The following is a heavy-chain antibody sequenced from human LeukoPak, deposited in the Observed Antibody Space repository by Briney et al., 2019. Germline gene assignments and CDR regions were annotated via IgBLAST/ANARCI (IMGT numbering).Heavy chain of an antibody. D-gene: IGHD3-22*01. CDR3: AKEWGDSSGYHNGYFQH. J-gene: IGHJ1*01. Sequence: SVKVSCKASGGTFSSYAISWVRQAPGQGLEWMGGIIPIFGTANYAQKFQGRVTITTDESTSTAYMELSSLRSEDTAVYYCAKEWGDSSGYHNGYFQHWGQGTLVTVSS. V-gene: IGHV1-69*05. CDR1: GGTFSSYA. CDR2: IIPIFGTA.